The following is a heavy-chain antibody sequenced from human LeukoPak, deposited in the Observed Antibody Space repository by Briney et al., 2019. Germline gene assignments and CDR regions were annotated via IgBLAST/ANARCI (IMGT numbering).Heavy chain of an antibody. CDR1: GFNFGDYS. CDR2: IRSKGYGGTA. CDR3: TREIRYFDWFQADY. J-gene: IGHJ4*02. V-gene: IGHV3-49*03. Sequence: GRSLRLSCTTSGFNFGDYSMSWFRQAPGKGLEWVGFIRSKGYGGTAEYAASVKGRFTISRDDSNSIAYLQMDSLKTEDTAVYYCTREIRYFDWFQADYWGQGTLVTVSS. D-gene: IGHD3-9*01.